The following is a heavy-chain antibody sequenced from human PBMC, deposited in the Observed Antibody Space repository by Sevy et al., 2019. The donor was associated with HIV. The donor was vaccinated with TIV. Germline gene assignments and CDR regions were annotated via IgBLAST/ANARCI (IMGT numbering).Heavy chain of an antibody. V-gene: IGHV3-21*01. CDR2: ISSSSSYI. CDR1: GFTFSSYS. D-gene: IGHD3-22*01. Sequence: GGSLRLSCAASGFTFSSYSMNWVRQAPGKGLEWVSSISSSSSYIYCADSVKGRFTISRDNAKNSLYLQMNSLRAEDTAVYYCARDPSDSSGYYYSGAFDIWGQGTVVTVSS. CDR3: ARDPSDSSGYYYSGAFDI. J-gene: IGHJ3*02.